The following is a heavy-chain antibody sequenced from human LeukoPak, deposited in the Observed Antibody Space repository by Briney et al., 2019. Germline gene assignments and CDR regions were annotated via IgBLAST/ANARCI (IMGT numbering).Heavy chain of an antibody. CDR3: ASSGYCSSTSCYMDY. J-gene: IGHJ4*02. CDR2: INHSGST. D-gene: IGHD2-2*02. Sequence: SETLSLTCTDSGGSVTSSDYYWSWIRQPPGKGLEWIGEINHSGSTNYNPSLKSRVTISVDTSKNQFSLKLSSVTAADTAVYYCASSGYCSSTSCYMDYWGQGTLVTVSS. V-gene: IGHV4-34*01. CDR1: GGSVTSSDYY.